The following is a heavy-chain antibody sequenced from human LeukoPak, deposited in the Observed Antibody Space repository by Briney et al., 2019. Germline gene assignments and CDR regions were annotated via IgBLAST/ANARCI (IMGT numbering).Heavy chain of an antibody. CDR3: ASPGIAVADNDY. J-gene: IGHJ4*02. V-gene: IGHV1-69*13. Sequence: SVKVSCKASGGTFSSYAISWVRQAPGQGLEWMGGIIPTFGTANYAQKFQGRVTITADESTSTAYMELSSLRSEDTAVYYYASPGIAVADNDYWGQGTLVTVSS. D-gene: IGHD6-19*01. CDR2: IIPTFGTA. CDR1: GGTFSSYA.